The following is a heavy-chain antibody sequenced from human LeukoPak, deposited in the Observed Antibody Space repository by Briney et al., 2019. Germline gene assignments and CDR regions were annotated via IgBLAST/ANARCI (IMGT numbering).Heavy chain of an antibody. J-gene: IGHJ4*02. Sequence: SETLSLTCTGSGGSISSYYWIWIPQPPGKGLEGSGFIYYSGSTNYNPSLKSRVTISVDTSKNQFSLKLSSVTAADTAVYYCARNQYDILTGYYTHFDYWGQGTLVTVSS. CDR1: GGSISSYY. CDR3: ARNQYDILTGYYTHFDY. D-gene: IGHD3-9*01. CDR2: IYYSGST. V-gene: IGHV4-59*01.